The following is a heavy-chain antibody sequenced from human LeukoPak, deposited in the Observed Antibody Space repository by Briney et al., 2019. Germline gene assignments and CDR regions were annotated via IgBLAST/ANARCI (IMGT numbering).Heavy chain of an antibody. J-gene: IGHJ1*01. CDR1: GFTFSSYA. CDR2: ISGSGGST. V-gene: IGHV3-23*01. D-gene: IGHD1-26*01. CDR3: AKAIGGIVPSYFHH. Sequence: GGSLRLSCAASGFTFSSYAMSWVRQAPGKGLEWFSAISGSGGSTYYADSGKCRVTISRDNSKTTLYLQMNRLRAEDTDVYYCAKAIGGIVPSYFHHWGQGTLVTVSS.